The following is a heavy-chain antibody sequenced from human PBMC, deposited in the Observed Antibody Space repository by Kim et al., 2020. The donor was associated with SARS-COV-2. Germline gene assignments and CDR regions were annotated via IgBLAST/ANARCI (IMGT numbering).Heavy chain of an antibody. Sequence: SLKGRFTISRDNAKNSLYLQMNSLRAEDTALYYCAKGLVAATLDYYGMDVWGQGTTVTVSS. J-gene: IGHJ6*02. D-gene: IGHD2-15*01. V-gene: IGHV3-9*01. CDR3: AKGLVAATLDYYGMDV.